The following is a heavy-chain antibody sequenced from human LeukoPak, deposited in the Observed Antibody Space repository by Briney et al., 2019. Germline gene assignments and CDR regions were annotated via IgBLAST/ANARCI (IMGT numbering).Heavy chain of an antibody. Sequence: PGGSLRLSCAASGFTFSSYWMHWVRQAPGKGLVWVSRINSDGSSTSYADSVKGRFTISRDNAKNTLYLQMSSLRAEDTAIYYCGRDPNGDYIGAFDLWGQGTMVTVSS. CDR1: GFTFSSYW. CDR3: GRDPNGDYIGAFDL. V-gene: IGHV3-74*01. CDR2: INSDGSST. J-gene: IGHJ3*01. D-gene: IGHD4-17*01.